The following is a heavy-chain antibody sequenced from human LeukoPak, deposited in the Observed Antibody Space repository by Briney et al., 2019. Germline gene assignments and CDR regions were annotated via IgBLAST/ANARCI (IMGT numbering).Heavy chain of an antibody. D-gene: IGHD1-26*01. Sequence: GGSLRLSCAASGFTFSNAWMSWVRQAPGKGLEWVSSISYTGTYIYYADSVKGRFTISRDNAQNSLYLQMNSLRVEDTAVYYCVRDRGSYRPIDYWGQGTLVTVSS. CDR3: VRDRGSYRPIDY. CDR2: ISYTGTYI. V-gene: IGHV3-21*04. J-gene: IGHJ4*02. CDR1: GFTFSNAW.